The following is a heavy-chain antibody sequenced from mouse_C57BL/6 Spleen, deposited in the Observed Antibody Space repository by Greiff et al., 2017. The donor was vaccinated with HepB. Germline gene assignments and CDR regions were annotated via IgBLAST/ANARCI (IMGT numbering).Heavy chain of an antibody. Sequence: EVQRVESGGGLVKPGGSLILSCAASGFTFSSYAMSWVRQTPEKRLEWVATISDGGSYTYYPDNVKGRFTISRDNAKNNLYLQMSHLKSEDTAMYYCARPYGYYFDYWGQGTTLTVSS. J-gene: IGHJ2*01. D-gene: IGHD1-1*01. V-gene: IGHV5-4*01. CDR1: GFTFSSYA. CDR2: ISDGGSYT. CDR3: ARPYGYYFDY.